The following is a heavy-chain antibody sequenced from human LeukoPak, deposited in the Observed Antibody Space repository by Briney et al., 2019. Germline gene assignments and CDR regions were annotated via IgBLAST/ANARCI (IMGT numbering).Heavy chain of an antibody. Sequence: SQTLSLTCAISGDSVSSNSAAWNWIRQSPSRGLEWLGRTYYRSKWYNDYAVSVKSRITINPDTSKNQFSLKLSSVTAADTAVYYCARVRGITTYIFDYWGQGTLVTVSS. CDR2: TYYRSKWYN. J-gene: IGHJ4*02. CDR1: GDSVSSNSAA. CDR3: ARVRGITTYIFDY. D-gene: IGHD3-10*01. V-gene: IGHV6-1*01.